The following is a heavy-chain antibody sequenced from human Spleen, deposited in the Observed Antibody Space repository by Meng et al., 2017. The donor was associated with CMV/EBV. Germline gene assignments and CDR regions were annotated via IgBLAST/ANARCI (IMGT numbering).Heavy chain of an antibody. D-gene: IGHD6-19*01. CDR2: TYHRSRWYN. J-gene: IGHJ4*02. V-gene: IGHV6-1*01. CDR1: GDSVSGNSGG. Sequence: LRLSCAISGDSVSGNSGGWNWIRQSPSRGLEWLGRTYHRSRWYNDYAVSVKSRITINPDTSKNRFSLQLNSVTPEDTAVYYCARAIAVAGTWGYFDYWGQGTLVTVSS. CDR3: ARAIAVAGTWGYFDY.